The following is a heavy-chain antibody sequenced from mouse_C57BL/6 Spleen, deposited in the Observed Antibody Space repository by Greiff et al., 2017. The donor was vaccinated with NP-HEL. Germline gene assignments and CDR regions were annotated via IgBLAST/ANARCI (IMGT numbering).Heavy chain of an antibody. D-gene: IGHD1-1*01. CDR1: GYAFSSSW. Sequence: QVQLQQSGPELVKPGASVKISCKASGYAFSSSWMNWVKQRPGQGLEWIGRIYPGDGDTYYNGKFKGKATLTADKSSSTAYMQLSSLTSEDSAVYFCASLITTVVERDYWGQGTTLTVSS. CDR3: ASLITTVVERDY. J-gene: IGHJ2*01. V-gene: IGHV1-82*01. CDR2: IYPGDGDT.